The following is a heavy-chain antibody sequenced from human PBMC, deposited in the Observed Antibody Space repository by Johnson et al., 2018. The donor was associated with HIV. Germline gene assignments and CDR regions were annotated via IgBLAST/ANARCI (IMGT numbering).Heavy chain of an antibody. CDR1: GFKFSDFY. CDR2: ISSSGAGI. CDR3: AKDKNRVGATRGASDAFDI. Sequence: QMQLVESGGGLVKPGGSLRLSCAVSGFKFSDFYMTWIRQVPGKGLECVAYISSSGAGIYYADSVKGRFPISRDNAKNSLYLQMNSLRAEDTALYYCAKDKNRVGATRGASDAFDIWGQGTMVTVSS. J-gene: IGHJ3*02. D-gene: IGHD1-26*01. V-gene: IGHV3-11*01.